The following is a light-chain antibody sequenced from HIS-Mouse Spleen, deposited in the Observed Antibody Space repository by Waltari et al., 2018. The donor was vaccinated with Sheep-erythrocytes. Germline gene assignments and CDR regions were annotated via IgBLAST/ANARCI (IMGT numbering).Light chain of an antibody. V-gene: IGKV2-28*01. CDR2: LGS. CDR3: MQALQTPPT. Sequence: DIVMTQSPLSLPVTPGEPASISCRSSQSLLHSNGYNYFDWYLQKPGQSQQLLIYLGSNRASGVPDRFSGSGSGTDFTLKISRVEAEDVGVYYCMQALQTPPTFGQGTKVEIK. J-gene: IGKJ1*01. CDR1: QSLLHSNGYNY.